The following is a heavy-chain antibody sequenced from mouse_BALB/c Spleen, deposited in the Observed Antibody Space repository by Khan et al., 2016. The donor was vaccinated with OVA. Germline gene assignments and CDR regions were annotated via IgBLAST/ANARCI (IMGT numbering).Heavy chain of an antibody. CDR2: INTETGEP. CDR1: GYTFTDYS. V-gene: IGHV9-2-1*01. J-gene: IGHJ4*01. CDR3: ARWLLRGNYYAMDY. D-gene: IGHD2-3*01. Sequence: QIQLVQSGPELKKPGETVKISCKASGYTFTDYSMHWVKQAPGKGLKWMGWINTETGEPTYADDFKGRFAFSLETSASTAYLQINNLKNEDTATYFCARWLLRGNYYAMDYWGQGTSGTVSS.